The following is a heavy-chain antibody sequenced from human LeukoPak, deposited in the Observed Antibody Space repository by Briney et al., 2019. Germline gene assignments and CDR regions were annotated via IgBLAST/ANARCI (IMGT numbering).Heavy chain of an antibody. CDR3: VRRGPMTTVVTVFDY. J-gene: IGHJ4*02. V-gene: IGHV1-8*01. D-gene: IGHD4-23*01. CDR2: MNPNSGNT. CDR1: GDTPAGNE. Sequence: AALKVSNTVSGDTPAGNEFRSGCQPIEQRIKWMGWMNPNSGNTGYAQRFQGRVTMTRDTSISTAHMELNSLTSDDTAVYFCVRRGPMTTVVTVFDYWGQGTLVTVSS.